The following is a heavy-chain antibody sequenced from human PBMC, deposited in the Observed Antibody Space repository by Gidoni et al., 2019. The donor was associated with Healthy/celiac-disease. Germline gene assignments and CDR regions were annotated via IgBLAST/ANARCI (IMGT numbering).Heavy chain of an antibody. V-gene: IGHV4-31*03. CDR1: GGSISSGGYY. D-gene: IGHD3-3*01. Sequence: QVQLQESGPGLVKPSQTLSLTCTVSGGSISSGGYYWSWIRQHPGKGLEWIGYIYYSGSTYYNPSLKSRVTISVDTSKNQFSLKLSSVTAADTAVYYCARDIGPKIFGVVGYFDYWGQGTLVTVSS. CDR3: ARDIGPKIFGVVGYFDY. CDR2: IYYSGST. J-gene: IGHJ4*02.